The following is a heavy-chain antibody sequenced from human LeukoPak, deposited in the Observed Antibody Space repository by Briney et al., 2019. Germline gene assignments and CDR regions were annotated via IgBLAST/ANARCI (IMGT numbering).Heavy chain of an antibody. D-gene: IGHD4-17*01. Sequence: SQTLSLTCTVSGGSISSGSYSWSWIRQPAGKGLEWIGRIYTSGSTNYNPSLKSRVTISVDTSKKQFSLKLSSVTAADTAVYYCARDDYGDYSVDYWGQGTLVTVSS. CDR3: ARDDYGDYSVDY. CDR2: IYTSGST. J-gene: IGHJ4*02. CDR1: GGSISSGSYS. V-gene: IGHV4-61*02.